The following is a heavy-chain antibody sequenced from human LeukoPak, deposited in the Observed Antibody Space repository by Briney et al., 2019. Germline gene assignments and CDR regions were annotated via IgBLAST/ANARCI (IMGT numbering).Heavy chain of an antibody. CDR3: AGSDIVAYSCGFDY. Sequence: ASVKVSCKASGGTFSNYAISWVRQAPGQGLEWMGWINPNSGGTNYAQKFQGRVTMTRDTSISTAYMELSRLRSDDTAVYYCAGSDIVAYSCGFDYWGQGTLVTVSS. J-gene: IGHJ4*02. D-gene: IGHD2-15*01. CDR2: INPNSGGT. V-gene: IGHV1-2*02. CDR1: GGTFSNYA.